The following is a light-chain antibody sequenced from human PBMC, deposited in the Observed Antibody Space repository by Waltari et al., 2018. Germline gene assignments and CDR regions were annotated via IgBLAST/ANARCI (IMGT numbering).Light chain of an antibody. CDR2: KDT. Sequence: SFELTQPPSVSVSPGQTATITCSGDVLPKQYVYWYQQKPGQAPVLLIYKDTGRPSGIPERFSGSTSGTGTTVTLTIGGVQAEDEADYYCQSIDVDALTFGGGTKLTVL. J-gene: IGLJ2*01. CDR1: VLPKQY. CDR3: QSIDVDALT. V-gene: IGLV3-25*03.